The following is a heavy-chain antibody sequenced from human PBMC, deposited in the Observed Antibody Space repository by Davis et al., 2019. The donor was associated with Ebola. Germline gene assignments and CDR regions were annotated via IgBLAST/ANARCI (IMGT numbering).Heavy chain of an antibody. D-gene: IGHD2-15*01. CDR2: ISSSSNHL. CDR3: ARSMVVVVAARLDY. J-gene: IGHJ4*02. V-gene: IGHV3-48*02. CDR1: GFTFRSYS. Sequence: GESLKISCVASGFTFRSYSMNWVRQAPGKGLEWVAYISSSSNHLYYADSVKGRFTITRDNDKNSIYLKMHSLRDEDTAVYFCARSMVVVVAARLDYWGQGTLVTVSS.